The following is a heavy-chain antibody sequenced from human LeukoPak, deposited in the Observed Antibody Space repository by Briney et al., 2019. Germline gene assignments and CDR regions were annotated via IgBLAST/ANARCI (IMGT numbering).Heavy chain of an antibody. D-gene: IGHD3-10*01. CDR3: AKGGAVSSKSITMVRGTRRYYYYMDV. Sequence: GGSLRLSCGASGFTFSTYGMTWVRQAPGKGLEWVSGMSDSGTNTYYADSVKGRFTISRDNSKNTLYLQMNSLRAEDTAVCYCAKGGAVSSKSITMVRGTRRYYYYMDVWGKGTTVTISS. J-gene: IGHJ6*03. CDR2: MSDSGTNT. CDR1: GFTFSTYG. V-gene: IGHV3-23*01.